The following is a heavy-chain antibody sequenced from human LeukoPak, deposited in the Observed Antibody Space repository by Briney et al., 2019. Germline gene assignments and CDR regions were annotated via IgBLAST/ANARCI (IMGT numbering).Heavy chain of an antibody. J-gene: IGHJ4*02. CDR1: GYSISSGYY. D-gene: IGHD6-13*01. Sequence: SETLSLTCAVSGYSISSGYYGGWIRQPPGKGLEWIGSIYHSGSTYYNPSLKSRVTISVDTSKNQFSLKLSSVTAADTAVYYCARLGYSSSWYIDYWGQGTLVTVSS. V-gene: IGHV4-38-2*01. CDR2: IYHSGST. CDR3: ARLGYSSSWYIDY.